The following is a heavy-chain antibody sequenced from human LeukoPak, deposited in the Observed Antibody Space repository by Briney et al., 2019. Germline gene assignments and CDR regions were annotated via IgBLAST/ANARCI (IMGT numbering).Heavy chain of an antibody. CDR2: IYSGNST. Sequence: HPGGSLRLSCAASGFTVSNNYMTWVRQAPGEGLEWVAVIYSGNSTYYADAVKGPFTLSRHNSQHPLYLQMNSLRAEDPAVYYCARALTRNGRFDPWGQGPLVPVSS. J-gene: IGHJ5*02. CDR1: GFTVSNNY. D-gene: IGHD1-14*01. V-gene: IGHV3-53*01. CDR3: ARALTRNGRFDP.